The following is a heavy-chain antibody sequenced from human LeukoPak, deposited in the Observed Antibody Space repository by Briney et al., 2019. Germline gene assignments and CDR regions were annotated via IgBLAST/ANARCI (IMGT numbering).Heavy chain of an antibody. CDR1: GYTFTSYY. D-gene: IGHD2-15*01. Sequence: ASVKVSCKASGYTFTSYYMHWVRQAPGQGLEYMGWINPNSGDTNHAQNFQGRVTLTRDTSISTAYMELSNLRSDDSALYYCAGEYCSGGTCRQGFDYWGQGTLVTVSS. CDR3: AGEYCSGGTCRQGFDY. J-gene: IGHJ4*02. CDR2: INPNSGDT. V-gene: IGHV1-2*02.